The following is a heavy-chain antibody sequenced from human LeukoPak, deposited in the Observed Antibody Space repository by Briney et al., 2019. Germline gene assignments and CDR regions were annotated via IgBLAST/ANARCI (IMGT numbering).Heavy chain of an antibody. CDR3: ARAPDYNWNPDY. V-gene: IGHV1-69*04. D-gene: IGHD1-20*01. CDR1: GGTFSSYA. CDR2: IIPILGIA. J-gene: IGHJ4*02. Sequence: GASVKVSCKASGGTFSSYAISWVRQAPGQGLEWMGRIIPILGIANYAQKLQGRVTMTTDTSTSTAYMELRSLRSDDTAVYYCARAPDYNWNPDYWGQGTLVTVSS.